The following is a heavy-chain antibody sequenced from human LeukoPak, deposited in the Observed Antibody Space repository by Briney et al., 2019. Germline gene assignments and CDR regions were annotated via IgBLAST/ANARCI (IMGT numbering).Heavy chain of an antibody. CDR2: ISGDGGST. D-gene: IGHD2-2*01. CDR1: GFTFDDYA. CDR3: AKVQFGYEGSKRDFDY. Sequence: GGSLRLSCAASGFTFDDYAMHWVRQAPGKGLEWVPLISGDGGSTYYADSVKGRFTISRDNSKNSLYLQMNSLRTEDTALYYCAKVQFGYEGSKRDFDYWGQGTLVTVSS. J-gene: IGHJ4*02. V-gene: IGHV3-43*02.